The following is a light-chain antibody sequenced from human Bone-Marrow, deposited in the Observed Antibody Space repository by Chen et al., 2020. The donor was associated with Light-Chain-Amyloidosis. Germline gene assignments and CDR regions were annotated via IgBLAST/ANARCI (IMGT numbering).Light chain of an antibody. V-gene: IGLV3-25*03. CDR2: RDT. CDR3: QSADSSGTYEVI. CDR1: DLPTKY. Sequence: SYELTQPPSVSVSQGQTARITCSGDDLPTKYAYWYQQKPGQAPVLVRHRDTERPSGISERFSGSSSGTTATLTISGVQAEDEADYHCQSADSSGTYEVIFGGGTKLTVL. J-gene: IGLJ2*01.